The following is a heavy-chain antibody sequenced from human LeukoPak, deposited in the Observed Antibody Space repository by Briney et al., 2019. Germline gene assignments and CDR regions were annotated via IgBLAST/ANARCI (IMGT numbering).Heavy chain of an antibody. Sequence: GGSLRLSCAGSGLTLSRSWMSWVRQAPGKGLQWVANIKEDESEKDYVDSVKGRFTISRDNSKNTLYLQMNSLRAEDTAVYYCAKDLNVRGWYGLFDYWGQGTLVTVSS. CDR3: AKDLNVRGWYGLFDY. CDR1: GLTLSRSW. V-gene: IGHV3-7*03. J-gene: IGHJ4*02. CDR2: IKEDESEK. D-gene: IGHD6-19*01.